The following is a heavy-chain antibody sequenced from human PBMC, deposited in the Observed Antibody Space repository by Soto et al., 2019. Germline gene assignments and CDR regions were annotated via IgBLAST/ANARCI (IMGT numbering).Heavy chain of an antibody. CDR2: FNPSGGST. D-gene: IGHD1-26*01. V-gene: IGHV1-46*01. CDR3: ARDGPSGSYNLDY. J-gene: IGHJ4*02. Sequence: QVQLVQTGPEVKKPGASVKVSCKASGYTFTSYYMHWVRQAPGQGPEWMGIFNPSGGSTTYAQKFQGRVTMTVDTSTSTVYMELSSLRSEDTAVYYCARDGPSGSYNLDYWGQGTLVTVSS. CDR1: GYTFTSYY.